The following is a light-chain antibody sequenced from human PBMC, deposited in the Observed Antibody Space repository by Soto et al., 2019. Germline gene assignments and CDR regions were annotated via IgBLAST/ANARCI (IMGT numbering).Light chain of an antibody. Sequence: QSALTQPASVSGSPGQSITISCTGTSSEVGGYNYVSWYQQHPGKAPKLMIYEVSNRPSGVSNRFSGSKAGNTASLTISGLQAEDAADYYCGSDTSSSSLVFGGGTKLTVL. CDR1: SSEVGGYNY. V-gene: IGLV2-14*01. J-gene: IGLJ2*01. CDR2: EVS. CDR3: GSDTSSSSLV.